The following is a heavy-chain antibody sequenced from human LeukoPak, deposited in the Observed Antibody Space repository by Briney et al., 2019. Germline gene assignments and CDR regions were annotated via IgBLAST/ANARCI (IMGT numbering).Heavy chain of an antibody. J-gene: IGHJ5*02. V-gene: IGHV1-69*05. Sequence: VASVKVSCKASGGTFSSYAISWVRQAPGQGLEWMGGIIPIFGTANYAQKFQGRVTITTDESTSTAYMELSSLRSEDTAVYYCARDAYPYYYDSSRRFDPWGQGTLVTVSS. CDR2: IIPIFGTA. CDR3: ARDAYPYYYDSSRRFDP. D-gene: IGHD3-22*01. CDR1: GGTFSSYA.